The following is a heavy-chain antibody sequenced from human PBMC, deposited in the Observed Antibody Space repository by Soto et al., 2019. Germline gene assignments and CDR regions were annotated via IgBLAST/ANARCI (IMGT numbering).Heavy chain of an antibody. Sequence: QVQLQESGPGLVKPSQTLSLTCTVSGGSISSGGYYWSWIRQHPGKGLEWIGYIYYSGSTYYNPCLKRRVTISVDTSKTQFSLKLSSVTAADTAVYYCARRPHVLYSSGRTDAFDIWGQGTMVTVSS. V-gene: IGHV4-31*03. CDR1: GGSISSGGYY. CDR2: IYYSGST. J-gene: IGHJ3*02. D-gene: IGHD6-19*01. CDR3: ARRPHVLYSSGRTDAFDI.